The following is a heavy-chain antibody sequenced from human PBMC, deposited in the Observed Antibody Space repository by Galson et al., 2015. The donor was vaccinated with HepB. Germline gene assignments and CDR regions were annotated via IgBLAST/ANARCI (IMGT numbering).Heavy chain of an antibody. D-gene: IGHD1-26*01. V-gene: IGHV3-66*01. CDR1: GFTVSSNY. Sequence: SLRLSCAASGFTVSSNYMGWVRQAPGKGLEWVSLIYNDGTTYYADSVKGRFSISRDKSKNTLYLQMNSLRAEDTAVYYCATWDLLLYFDYGGQGTLVTVSS. CDR2: IYNDGTT. CDR3: ATWDLLLYFDY. J-gene: IGHJ4*02.